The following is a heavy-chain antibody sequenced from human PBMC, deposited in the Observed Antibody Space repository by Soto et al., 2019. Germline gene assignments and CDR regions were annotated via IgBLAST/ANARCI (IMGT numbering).Heavy chain of an antibody. CDR1: GGTFSSYT. J-gene: IGHJ3*02. D-gene: IGHD2-2*01. CDR2: IIPILGIA. V-gene: IGHV1-69*02. Sequence: QVQLVQSGAEVKKPGSSVKVSCKASGGTFSSYTISWVRQAPGQGLEWMGRIIPILGIANYAQKCQGRVTITADKSTSTAYMELSSLRSEDTAVYYCARGGYCSSTSCSHAFDIWGQGTMVTVSS. CDR3: ARGGYCSSTSCSHAFDI.